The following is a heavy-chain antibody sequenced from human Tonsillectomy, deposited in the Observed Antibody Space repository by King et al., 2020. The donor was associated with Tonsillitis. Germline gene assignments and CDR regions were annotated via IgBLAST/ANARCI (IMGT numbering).Heavy chain of an antibody. CDR3: ARDTSNWGRNAFDI. D-gene: IGHD7-27*01. V-gene: IGHV4-4*07. CDR2: IYSSGTT. Sequence: VQLQESGPGLVKPSETLSLNCTVSVDSITNYYWTWIRQPAGKGLEWIGRIYSSGTTYYSPSLKSRVTMSIDTSNKRFSLTLSSVTAADTAVYYCARDTSNWGRNAFDIWGQGAMVTVSS. J-gene: IGHJ3*02. CDR1: VDSITNYY.